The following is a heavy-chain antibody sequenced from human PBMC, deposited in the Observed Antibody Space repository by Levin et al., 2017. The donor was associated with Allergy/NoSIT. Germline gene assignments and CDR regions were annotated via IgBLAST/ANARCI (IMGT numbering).Heavy chain of an antibody. CDR3: ARDGASRKWYVT. D-gene: IGHD2-15*01. V-gene: IGHV3-53*01. CDR1: GFDVSNNY. CDR2: VYKDGTT. J-gene: IGHJ4*02. Sequence: GGSLRLSCEASGFDVSNNYMTWVRQAPGKGLECVSVVYKDGTTYYADSVKGRFTISRDGSKNTLCLQMNSLRDEDTAVYYCARDGASRKWYVTRGQGALVIVSS.